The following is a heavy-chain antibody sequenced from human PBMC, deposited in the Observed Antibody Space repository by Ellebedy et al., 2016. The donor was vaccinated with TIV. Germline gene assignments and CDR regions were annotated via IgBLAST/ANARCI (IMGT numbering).Heavy chain of an antibody. Sequence: AASVTVSCKTSGYTFTTHGVSWVRQAPGQGLEWMGWVSGYNGNTQSAQKFQGRVTITTDTSTTTAYMELRSLRSDDTAVYYCTRGGAYSSWYWRNWGQGTRVTVSS. CDR1: GYTFTTHG. J-gene: IGHJ4*02. CDR2: VSGYNGNT. CDR3: TRGGAYSSWYWRN. V-gene: IGHV1-18*04. D-gene: IGHD6-13*01.